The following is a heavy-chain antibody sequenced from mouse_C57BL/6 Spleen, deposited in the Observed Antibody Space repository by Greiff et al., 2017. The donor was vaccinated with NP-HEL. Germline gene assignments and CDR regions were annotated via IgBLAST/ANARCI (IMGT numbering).Heavy chain of an antibody. D-gene: IGHD2-4*01. Sequence: VHLVESGPGLVQPSQSLSITCTVSGFSLTSYGVHWVRQSPGKGLEWLGVIWSGGSTDYNAAFISRLSISKDNSKSQVFFKMNSLQADDTAIYYCARSYDYDAGACAYWGQGTLVTVSA. V-gene: IGHV2-2*01. CDR2: IWSGGST. CDR1: GFSLTSYG. J-gene: IGHJ3*01. CDR3: ARSYDYDAGACAY.